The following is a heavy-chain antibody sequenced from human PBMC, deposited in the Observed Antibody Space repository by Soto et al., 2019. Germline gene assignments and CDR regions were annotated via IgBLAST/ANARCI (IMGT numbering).Heavy chain of an antibody. J-gene: IGHJ6*03. Sequence: ESGGGLVKPGGSLRLSCAASGFTFSNAWMSWVRQAPGKGLEWVGRIKSKTDGGTTDYAAPVKGRFTISRDDSKNTLYLQMNSLRTEETALYYCTTAGARGRCDLRGYYYYIDVWGKGTTVNVSS. CDR1: GFTFSNAW. CDR3: TTAGARGRCDLRGYYYYIDV. D-gene: IGHD2-21*02. CDR2: IKSKTDGGTT. V-gene: IGHV3-15*01.